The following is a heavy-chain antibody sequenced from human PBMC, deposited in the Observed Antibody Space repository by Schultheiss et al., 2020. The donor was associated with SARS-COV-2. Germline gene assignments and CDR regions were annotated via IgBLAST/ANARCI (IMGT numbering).Heavy chain of an antibody. J-gene: IGHJ4*02. Sequence: GGSLRLSCAASGFTFSSYAMSWVRQAPGKGLEWVSSISGSGGSTYYAASVKGRFTISRDNSKNTLYLQMNSLRAEDTAVYYCAKASSDFWSATFDYWGQGALVTVSS. CDR1: GFTFSSYA. CDR2: ISGSGGST. CDR3: AKASSDFWSATFDY. V-gene: IGHV3-23*01. D-gene: IGHD3-3*01.